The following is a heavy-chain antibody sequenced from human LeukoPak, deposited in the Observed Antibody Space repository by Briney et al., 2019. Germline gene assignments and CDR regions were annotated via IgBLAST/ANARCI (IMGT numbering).Heavy chain of an antibody. CDR3: AKDHYDSSGYPDWGFDY. J-gene: IGHJ4*02. CDR2: ISGSGGST. CDR1: GFTFSSYA. Sequence: GGSLRLSCAASGFTFSSYAMNWVRQAPGKGLEWVSAISGSGGSTYYADSVKGRFTISRDNSKNTLYLQMNSLRAEDTAVYYCAKDHYDSSGYPDWGFDYWGQGTLVTVSS. V-gene: IGHV3-23*01. D-gene: IGHD3-22*01.